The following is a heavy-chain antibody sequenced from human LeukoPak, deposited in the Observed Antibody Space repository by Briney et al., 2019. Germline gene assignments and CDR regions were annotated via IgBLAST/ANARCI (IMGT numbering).Heavy chain of an antibody. D-gene: IGHD3-22*01. CDR1: GFTFSSYG. J-gene: IGHJ4*02. CDR2: IWYDGSNK. CDR3: AQGYYDSSGYYHFDY. Sequence: GGSLRLSCAASGFTFSSYGIHWVRQAPGKGLEWVAVIWYDGSNKYYADSVKGRFTISRDNSKNTLYLQMNSLRAEDTAVYYCAQGYYDSSGYYHFDYWGQGTLVTVSS. V-gene: IGHV3-33*01.